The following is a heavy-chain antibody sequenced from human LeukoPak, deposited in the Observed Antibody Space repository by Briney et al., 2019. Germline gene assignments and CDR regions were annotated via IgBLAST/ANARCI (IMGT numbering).Heavy chain of an antibody. V-gene: IGHV3-33*01. J-gene: IGHJ4*02. CDR2: IWNDGSNK. Sequence: GGSLRLSCAASGFTFSSYGMHWVRQAPGKGLEWVAVIWNDGSNKYYADSVKGRFTISRDNSKNTLHLQMNSLRAEDTAIYYCGRDNAGGPGRDSYGSDYWGQGTLVTVS. D-gene: IGHD5-18*01. CDR1: GFTFSSYG. CDR3: GRDNAGGPGRDSYGSDY.